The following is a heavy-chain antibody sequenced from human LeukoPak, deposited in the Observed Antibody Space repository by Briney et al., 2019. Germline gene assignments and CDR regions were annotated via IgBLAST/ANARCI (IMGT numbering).Heavy chain of an antibody. CDR1: GFTFSNYA. CDR2: ISYDGSTK. CDR3: AKNYYVDY. Sequence: GGSLRLSCAASGFTFSNYAMHWVRQAPGKGLEWVAVISYDGSTKYYADSVKGRFTISRDNSKNTLYLQMNSLRAVDTAVYYCAKNYYVDYWGQGTLVTVSS. J-gene: IGHJ4*02. V-gene: IGHV3-30*04. D-gene: IGHD2/OR15-2a*01.